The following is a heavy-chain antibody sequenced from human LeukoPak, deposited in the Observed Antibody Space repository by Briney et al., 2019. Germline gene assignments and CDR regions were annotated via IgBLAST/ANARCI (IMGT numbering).Heavy chain of an antibody. D-gene: IGHD3-16*02. CDR2: INHSGST. CDR3: ARGLYYDYVWGSYRPHYYYYMDV. CDR1: GGSFSGYY. J-gene: IGHJ6*03. Sequence: PSETLSLTCAVYGGSFSGYYWSWIRQPPGKGLEWIGEINHSGSTNYNPSLKSRVTISVDTSKNQFSLKLSSVTAADTAVYYCARGLYYDYVWGSYRPHYYYYMDVWGKGTTVTVSS. V-gene: IGHV4-34*01.